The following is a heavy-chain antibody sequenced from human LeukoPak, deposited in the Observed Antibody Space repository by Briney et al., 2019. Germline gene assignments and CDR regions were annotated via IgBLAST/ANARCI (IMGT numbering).Heavy chain of an antibody. CDR3: ARDLERYYDRSGYYHGFDI. D-gene: IGHD3-22*01. CDR2: ISSSGTTI. Sequence: GGSLRLSCTASGFTFSDYYMNWIRQAPGKGLEWISYISSSGTTIYYADSAKGRITISRDNAKNSLSLQMNSLRAEDTAVYYCARDLERYYDRSGYYHGFDIWGQGTMVTVSS. V-gene: IGHV3-11*04. CDR1: GFTFSDYY. J-gene: IGHJ3*02.